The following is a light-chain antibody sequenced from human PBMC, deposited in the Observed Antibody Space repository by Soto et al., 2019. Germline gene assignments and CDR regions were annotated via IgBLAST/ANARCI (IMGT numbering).Light chain of an antibody. CDR3: SSHAAGSTLI. V-gene: IGLV2-14*03. CDR2: DVS. Sequence: QSVLTQPASVSGSPGQSTTISCTGTSSDVGGYNEVSWYQQRPGKAPKLMIYDVSNRPSRVSNRFSGSKSGNTASLTISGLQAEDEAYYYCSSHAAGSTLIFGGGTKLTVL. J-gene: IGLJ2*01. CDR1: SSDVGGYNE.